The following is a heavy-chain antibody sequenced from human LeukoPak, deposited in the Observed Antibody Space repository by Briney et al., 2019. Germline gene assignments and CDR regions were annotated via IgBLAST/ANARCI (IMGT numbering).Heavy chain of an antibody. V-gene: IGHV4-39*01. D-gene: IGHD6-19*01. CDR2: IYYSGST. CDR3: ARVSEGIAVAGGGY. J-gene: IGHJ4*02. Sequence: SETLSLTCTVSGGSISSSSYYWGWIRQPPGRGLEWNGSIYYSGSTYYIPSLTSRVTISVDTSKIQFSLKLSAVTAADTAVYYCARVSEGIAVAGGGYWGQGTLVTVSS. CDR1: GGSISSSSYY.